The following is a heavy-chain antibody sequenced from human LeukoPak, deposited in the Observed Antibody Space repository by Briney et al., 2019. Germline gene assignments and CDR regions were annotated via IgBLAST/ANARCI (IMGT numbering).Heavy chain of an antibody. D-gene: IGHD6-19*01. J-gene: IGHJ6*02. V-gene: IGHV3-69-1*01. CDR1: GFTFSTYP. CDR3: AKGGRQWLGTTYYYYGMDV. Sequence: GGSLRLSCAASGFTFSTYPMNWVRQAPGKGLEWISHIRDSGTTDYADSVKGRFTISRDNAKNSLYLQLSSLRAEDTAVYYCAKGGRQWLGTTYYYYGMDVWGQGTTVTVSS. CDR2: IRDSGTT.